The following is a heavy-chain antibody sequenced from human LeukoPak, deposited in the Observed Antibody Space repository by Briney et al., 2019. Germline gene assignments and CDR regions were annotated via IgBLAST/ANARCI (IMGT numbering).Heavy chain of an antibody. V-gene: IGHV3-9*01. Sequence: GGSLRLSCAASGFTFDDYAMHWVRQAPGKGLEWVSGISWNSGSIGYADSVKGRFTISRDNAKNSLYLQMNSLRAEDTALYYCTKDSQYSILTSRMDVWGKGTTVTISS. CDR2: ISWNSGSI. D-gene: IGHD5-18*01. J-gene: IGHJ6*04. CDR1: GFTFDDYA. CDR3: TKDSQYSILTSRMDV.